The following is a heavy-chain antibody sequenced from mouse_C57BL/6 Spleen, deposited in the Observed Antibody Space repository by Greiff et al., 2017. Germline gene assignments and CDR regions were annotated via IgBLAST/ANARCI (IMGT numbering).Heavy chain of an antibody. CDR3: ARKSYYGTHWYFDV. D-gene: IGHD1-1*01. J-gene: IGHJ1*03. V-gene: IGHV1-55*01. CDR1: GYTFTSYW. Sequence: QVQLQQSGAELVKPGASVKMSCKASGYTFTSYWITWVKQRPGQGLEWIGDIYPGSGSTNYNEKFKSKATLTVDTSSSTAYMQLSSLTSEDSAVYYCARKSYYGTHWYFDVWGTGTTVTVSS. CDR2: IYPGSGST.